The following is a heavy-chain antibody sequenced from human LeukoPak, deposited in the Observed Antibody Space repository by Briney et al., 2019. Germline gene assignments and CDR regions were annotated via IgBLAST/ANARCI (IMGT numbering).Heavy chain of an antibody. CDR1: GFTFSSYH. D-gene: IGHD1-26*01. CDR2: ISSNSDYI. Sequence: PGGSLRLSCAASGFTFSSYHINWVRQAPGKGLEWVSSISSNSDYIYYADSVKGRFTISRDNAKNSLYLQMNSLRAEDTAVYYCARDLGSRGSHSYWGQGTLVTVSS. V-gene: IGHV3-21*01. CDR3: ARDLGSRGSHSY. J-gene: IGHJ4*02.